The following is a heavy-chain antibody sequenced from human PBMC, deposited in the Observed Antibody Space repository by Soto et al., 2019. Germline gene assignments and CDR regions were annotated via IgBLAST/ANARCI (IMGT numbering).Heavy chain of an antibody. CDR2: IKQDESEK. Sequence: EVQLVESGGGLVQPGGSLRISCTVSGFSFSSYWMSWVRQAPGKGLEWVASIKQDESEKYYVDTVKGRFTISRDNVDDSLFLQMNSLSADDTAVYFCVRDVAFDYVNWGQGTMVNVSS. CDR1: GFSFSSYW. J-gene: IGHJ4*02. D-gene: IGHD3-16*01. CDR3: VRDVAFDYVN. V-gene: IGHV3-7*03.